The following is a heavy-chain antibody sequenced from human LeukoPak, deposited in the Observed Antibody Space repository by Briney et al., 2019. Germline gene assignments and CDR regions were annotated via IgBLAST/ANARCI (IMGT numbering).Heavy chain of an antibody. J-gene: IGHJ4*02. CDR3: ARDATSEWELLN. CDR1: GYTFTAYH. V-gene: IGHV1-2*06. D-gene: IGHD1-26*01. CDR2: INPNSGGT. Sequence: ASVKVSCKASGYTFTAYHIHWVRQAPGQGLEWMGRINPNSGGTNYVQKFQGRVTMTRDTSISTAYMDLSGLTSDDTAVYYCARDATSEWELLNWGQGTLVTVSS.